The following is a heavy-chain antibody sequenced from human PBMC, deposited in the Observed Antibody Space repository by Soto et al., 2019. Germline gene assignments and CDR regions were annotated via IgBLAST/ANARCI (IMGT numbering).Heavy chain of an antibody. V-gene: IGHV1-69*13. D-gene: IGHD6-19*01. CDR1: GGTFSSDA. CDR2: LIPILGTT. Sequence: SVKVSCKASGGTFSSDAVSWARQAPGQGLEWMGGLIPILGTTHYAQKFQGRVTITADESTNTAYMELSSLRSDDTAVYYCARASGYVSGWYHDYWGQGTRVTVSS. CDR3: ARASGYVSGWYHDY. J-gene: IGHJ4*02.